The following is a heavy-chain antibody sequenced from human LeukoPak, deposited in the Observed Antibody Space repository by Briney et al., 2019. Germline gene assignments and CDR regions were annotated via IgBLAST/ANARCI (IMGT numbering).Heavy chain of an antibody. Sequence: SETPSLTCTVSGDSISSGDYSWSWIRQPPEKGLEWIGYIYYRGSTNYNPSLMSRASISVDTSKNQFSLKLDSLTAADTAVYYCVRRGVLWFGELSYYYFDLWGRGTLVAVSS. CDR2: IYYRGST. D-gene: IGHD3-10*01. CDR3: VRRGVLWFGELSYYYFDL. J-gene: IGHJ2*01. CDR1: GDSISSGDYS. V-gene: IGHV4-61*08.